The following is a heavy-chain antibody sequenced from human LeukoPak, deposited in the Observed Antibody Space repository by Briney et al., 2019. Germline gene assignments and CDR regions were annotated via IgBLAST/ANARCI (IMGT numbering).Heavy chain of an antibody. CDR1: GGSISSGGYY. Sequence: SETLSPTCTVSGGSISSGGYYWSWIRQHPGKGLEWIGYIYYSGSTYYNPSLKSRVTISVDTSKNQFSLKLSSVTAADTAVYYCARQQNFPKKWLQPYYYYYGMDVWGQGTTVTVSS. J-gene: IGHJ6*02. D-gene: IGHD5-12*01. CDR3: ARQQNFPKKWLQPYYYYYGMDV. CDR2: IYYSGST. V-gene: IGHV4-39*01.